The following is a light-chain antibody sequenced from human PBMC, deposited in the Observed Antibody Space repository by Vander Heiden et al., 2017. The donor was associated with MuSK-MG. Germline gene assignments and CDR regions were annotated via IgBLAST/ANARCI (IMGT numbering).Light chain of an antibody. CDR3: QQYSTSPWT. J-gene: IGKJ1*01. CDR1: QSVSSSY. CDR2: GAS. V-gene: IGKV3-20*01. Sequence: EIVLTQSPGTLSLSPGERATLSCRASQSVSSSYLAWYQQKPGQAPRLLIYGASSRATGVPDRFSGNGSGTDFTLTISRLEPEDCAVYYCQQYSTSPWTFGQGTKVEV.